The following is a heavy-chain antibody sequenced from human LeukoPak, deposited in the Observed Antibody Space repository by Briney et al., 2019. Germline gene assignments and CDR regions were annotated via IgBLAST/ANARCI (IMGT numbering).Heavy chain of an antibody. CDR2: IYYSGST. CDR1: GGSISRGGYY. V-gene: IGHV4-31*03. CDR3: ARGKWWNWFDP. Sequence: PSQTLSLTCTVSGGSISRGGYYWSWIRQHPGKGLEWIGYIYYSGSTYYTPSLKSRVTISVDTSKNQFSRKLSSVTAADTAVYYCARGKWWNWFDPWGEGTLVTVSS. D-gene: IGHD2-15*01. J-gene: IGHJ5*02.